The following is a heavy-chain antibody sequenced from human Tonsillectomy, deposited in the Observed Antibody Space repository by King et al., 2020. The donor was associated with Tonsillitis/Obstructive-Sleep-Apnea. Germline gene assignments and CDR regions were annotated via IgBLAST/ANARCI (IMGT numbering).Heavy chain of an antibody. D-gene: IGHD4-17*01. V-gene: IGHV1-2*04. CDR2: IDPNSGGT. Sequence: VQLVESGAEVKKPGASVKVSCKASGYTFTGYYMHWVRQVSGQGLEWMGWIDPNSGGTNYAQKFGGWVTMTRDTSIRTAYMELSRLRSDDTAVYYCARDLEAMTTVTSFDYWGQGTLVTVSS. CDR1: GYTFTGYY. CDR3: ARDLEAMTTVTSFDY. J-gene: IGHJ4*02.